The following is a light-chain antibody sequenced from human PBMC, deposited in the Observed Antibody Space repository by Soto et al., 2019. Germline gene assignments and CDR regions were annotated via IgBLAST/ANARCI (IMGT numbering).Light chain of an antibody. V-gene: IGLV2-8*01. CDR1: SSDVGGYKY. Sequence: SALTQPPSASGSPGQSVTISCTGTSSDVGGYKYVSWYQQHPGKAPKLMIYEVSERPSGVPDRFSGSKSGNTASLTVSGLQAEDEADYYCSSYAGSNNFVIFGGGTKITVL. CDR2: EVS. CDR3: SSYAGSNNFVI. J-gene: IGLJ2*01.